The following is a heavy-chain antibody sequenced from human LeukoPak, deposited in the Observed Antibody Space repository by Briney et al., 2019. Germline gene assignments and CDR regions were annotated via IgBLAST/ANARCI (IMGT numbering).Heavy chain of an antibody. D-gene: IGHD6-13*01. V-gene: IGHV1-2*02. J-gene: IGHJ5*02. CDR2: INPNSGGT. CDR1: GYTFTGFY. CDR3: TRGAAAGDSENWFDP. Sequence: ASVTVSCKASGYTFTGFYMHWVRQAPGQGLEWMGWINPNSGGTNFAQKFQGRVTTTRDTSISTAYMELSRLRSDDTAVYYCTRGAAAGDSENWFDPWGQGTLVTVSS.